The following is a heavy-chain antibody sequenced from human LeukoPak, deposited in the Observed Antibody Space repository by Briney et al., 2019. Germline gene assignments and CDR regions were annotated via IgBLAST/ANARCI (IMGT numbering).Heavy chain of an antibody. J-gene: IGHJ4*02. V-gene: IGHV3-11*04. CDR2: ISGSSRTI. CDR3: AREDYGDFPFDY. CDR1: GFTFSDYY. Sequence: GGSLRLSCAASGFTFSDYYMSWIRQAPGKGLEWVSYISGSSRTIYYADSVKGRFTISRDNAKNSLYLQMNSLRAEDTAVYYCAREDYGDFPFDYWGQGTLVTVSS. D-gene: IGHD4-17*01.